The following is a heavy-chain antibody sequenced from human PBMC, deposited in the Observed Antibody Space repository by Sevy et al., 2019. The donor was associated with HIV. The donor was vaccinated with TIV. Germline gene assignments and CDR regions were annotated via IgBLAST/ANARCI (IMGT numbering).Heavy chain of an antibody. J-gene: IGHJ4*02. CDR1: GFTFTNYW. CDR3: TRDMYGIDY. D-gene: IGHD2-8*01. Sequence: GGSLRLSCAASGFTFTNYWMHWVRQAPGKGRVWVSRVDNDGSGTNYGDSLKGRFTISRDNAKNTVYLQMNSLRAEDTAVYYCTRDMYGIDYWGQGTLVTVSS. CDR2: VDNDGSGT. V-gene: IGHV3-74*01.